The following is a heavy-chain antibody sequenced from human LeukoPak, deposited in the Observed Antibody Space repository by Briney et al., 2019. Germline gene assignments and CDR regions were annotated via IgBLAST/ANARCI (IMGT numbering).Heavy chain of an antibody. Sequence: GGSLRLSCAASEFTFSHYAMHWVRQAPGKGLEWVAVISYVGSNKYYADSVKGRFTISRDNSKSTLYLQMHGLRAEDTAVYYCAKPPSSLARGSHIDYWGQGTLVTVSS. CDR1: EFTFSHYA. CDR3: AKPPSSLARGSHIDY. CDR2: ISYVGSNK. V-gene: IGHV3-30-3*02. D-gene: IGHD3-16*01. J-gene: IGHJ4*02.